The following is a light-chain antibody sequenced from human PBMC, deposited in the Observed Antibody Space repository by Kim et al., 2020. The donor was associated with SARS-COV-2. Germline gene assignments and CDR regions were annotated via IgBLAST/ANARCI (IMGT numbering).Light chain of an antibody. V-gene: IGLV2-8*01. CDR1: SSDVGGYNY. J-gene: IGLJ3*02. CDR3: TSYADNNTLV. Sequence: QSALTQPASASGSPGQSVTISCTGTSSDVGGYNYVSWYQQHPGKAPKPMIYEVSKRPSGVSDRFSGSKSGNTASLTVSGLQVEDEAVYYCTSYADNNTLVFCGGTQLTVL. CDR2: EVS.